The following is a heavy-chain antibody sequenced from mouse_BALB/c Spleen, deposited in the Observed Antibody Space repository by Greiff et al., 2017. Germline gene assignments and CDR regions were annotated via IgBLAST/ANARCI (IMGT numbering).Heavy chain of an antibody. V-gene: IGHV2-9*02. Sequence: QVQLQQSGPGLVAPSQSLSITCTVSGFSLTSYGVHWVRQPPGKGLEWLGVIWAGGSTNYNSALMSRLSISKDNSKSQVFLKMNSLQTDDTAMYYCARLRLQGYYAMDYWGQGTSVTVSS. CDR1: GFSLTSYG. CDR3: ARLRLQGYYAMDY. J-gene: IGHJ4*01. CDR2: IWAGGST. D-gene: IGHD1-2*01.